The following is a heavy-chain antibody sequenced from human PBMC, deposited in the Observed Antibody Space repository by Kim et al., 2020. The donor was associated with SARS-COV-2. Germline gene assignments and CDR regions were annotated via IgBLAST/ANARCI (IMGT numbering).Heavy chain of an antibody. CDR2: IYYSGST. V-gene: IGHV4-39*01. J-gene: IGHJ4*02. CDR1: GGSISSSSYY. D-gene: IGHD3-10*01. CDR3: ARQARTMAPSDFDY. Sequence: SETLSLTCTVSGGSISSSSYYWGWIRQPPGKGLEWIGSIYYSGSTYYNPSLKSRVTISVDTSKNQFSLKLSSVTAADTAVYYCARQARTMAPSDFDYWGQGTLVTVSS.